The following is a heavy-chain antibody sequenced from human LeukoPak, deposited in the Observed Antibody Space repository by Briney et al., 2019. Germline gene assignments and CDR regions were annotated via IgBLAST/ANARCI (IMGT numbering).Heavy chain of an antibody. CDR2: IIPILGIA. CDR3: ARDVRNDALVSPRYNWFDP. Sequence: GASVKVSCKASGGTFSSYAISWVRQAPGQGLEWMGRIIPILGIANYAQKFQGRVTITADKSTSTAYMELSSLRSEDTAVYYCARDVRNDALVSPRYNWFDPWGQGTLVTVSS. V-gene: IGHV1-69*04. CDR1: GGTFSSYA. J-gene: IGHJ5*02. D-gene: IGHD1-1*01.